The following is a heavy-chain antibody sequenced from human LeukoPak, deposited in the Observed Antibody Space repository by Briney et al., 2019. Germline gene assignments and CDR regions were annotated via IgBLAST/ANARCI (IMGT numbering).Heavy chain of an antibody. J-gene: IGHJ4*02. CDR1: GFTFSSYA. CDR3: ATYRQVLLPFES. Sequence: GGSLRLSCAASGFTFSSYAMSWVRQAPGKGLEWVSAISGSGGSTYYADSVKGRFTISRDNSKITLYLQMNSLRADDTAIYYCATYRQVLLPFESWGQGTLVTVSS. CDR2: ISGSGGST. V-gene: IGHV3-23*01. D-gene: IGHD2-8*02.